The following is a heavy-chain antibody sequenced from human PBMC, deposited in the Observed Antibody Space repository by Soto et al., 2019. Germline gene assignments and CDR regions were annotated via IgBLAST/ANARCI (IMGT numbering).Heavy chain of an antibody. Sequence: PGGSLRLSCAASGFTFSSYDMHWVRQATGKGLEWVSAIGTAGDTYYPGSVKGRFTISRENAKNTLYLQMNSLRAEDTAVYYCAKDVTPTLYSSPGTPNWFDPGVQGTLVTVSS. J-gene: IGHJ5*02. CDR3: AKDVTPTLYSSPGTPNWFDP. D-gene: IGHD6-13*01. CDR2: IGTAGDT. CDR1: GFTFSSYD. V-gene: IGHV3-13*01.